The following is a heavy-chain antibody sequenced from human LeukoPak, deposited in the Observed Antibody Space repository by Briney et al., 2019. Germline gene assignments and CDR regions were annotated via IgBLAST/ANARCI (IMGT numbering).Heavy chain of an antibody. CDR1: GGSISSGGYY. CDR3: ARMMRYSSGWHGDFDY. CDR2: IYHSGST. J-gene: IGHJ4*02. Sequence: PSETLSLTCTVSGGSISSGGYYWSWIRQPPGKGLEWIGYIYHSGSTYYNPSLKSRVTISVDTSKNQFSLKLSSVTAADTAVYYCARMMRYSSGWHGDFDYWGQGTLVTVSS. V-gene: IGHV4-30-2*02. D-gene: IGHD6-19*01.